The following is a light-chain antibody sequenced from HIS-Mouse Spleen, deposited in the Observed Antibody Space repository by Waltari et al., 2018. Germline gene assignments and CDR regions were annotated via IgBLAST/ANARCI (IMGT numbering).Light chain of an antibody. CDR1: QSISSN. Sequence: DIQMTQSPSSLSASVGDRVTITCRASQSISSNLNWYQQKPGKAPKLLIYAASSMQSGGPSRFSGSGSGTDFTLTISSLQPEDFATYYCQQSYSTPGTFGQGTKVEIK. CDR3: QQSYSTPGT. V-gene: IGKV1-39*01. CDR2: AAS. J-gene: IGKJ1*01.